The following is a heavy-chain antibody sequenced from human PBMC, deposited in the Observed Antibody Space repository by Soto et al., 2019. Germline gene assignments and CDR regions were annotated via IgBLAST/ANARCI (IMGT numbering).Heavy chain of an antibody. CDR2: INPRDGST. J-gene: IGHJ4*02. Sequence: GASVKVSCKASGYTFSTYYLHWVRQAPGQGLEWMGIINPRDGSTVYAQKFQGRVTMTRDTSTTTIYMDLSGLSSEDTAVYFCARSILDTTKNYFDYWGQGTLVTVYS. V-gene: IGHV1-46*01. D-gene: IGHD3-3*01. CDR1: GYTFSTYY. CDR3: ARSILDTTKNYFDY.